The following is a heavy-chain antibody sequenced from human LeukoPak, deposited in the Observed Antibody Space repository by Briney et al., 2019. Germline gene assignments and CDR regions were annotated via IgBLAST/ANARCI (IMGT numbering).Heavy chain of an antibody. CDR2: ISSSSSTI. CDR3: ARVAYSSGFNWFDP. V-gene: IGHV3-48*02. J-gene: IGHJ5*02. D-gene: IGHD6-25*01. CDR1: GLTFSSYS. Sequence: GGSLRLSCAAPGLTFSSYSMNWVRQAPGKGLEWASYISSSSSTIYYADSVKGRFTISRDNAKNSLYLQMNSLRDEDTAVYYCARVAYSSGFNWFDPWGQGTLVTVSS.